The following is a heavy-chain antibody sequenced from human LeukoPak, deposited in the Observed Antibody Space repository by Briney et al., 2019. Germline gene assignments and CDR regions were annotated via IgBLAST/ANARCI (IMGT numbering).Heavy chain of an antibody. D-gene: IGHD1-26*01. CDR3: ARGIVGATTSDY. V-gene: IGHV1-8*01. Sequence: ASVKVSCKASGYTFTSYDINWVRQATGQGLEWMGWMNPNSGNTGYAQKFQGRVTMTRNTSISTAYMELSSLRSEDTAVYYCARGIVGATTSDYWGQGTLVTVSS. J-gene: IGHJ4*02. CDR2: MNPNSGNT. CDR1: GYTFTSYD.